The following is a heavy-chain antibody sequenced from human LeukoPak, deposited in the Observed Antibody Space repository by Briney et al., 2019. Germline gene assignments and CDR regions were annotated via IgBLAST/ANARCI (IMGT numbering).Heavy chain of an antibody. D-gene: IGHD3-10*01. J-gene: IGHJ6*02. V-gene: IGHV4-59*01. CDR3: ARDSVTGSGSSKFGMDV. Sequence: SETLSLTCTGSGGSISSYYWSWIRQPPGKGLEGMGYIYYSGSTNYNPSLKSRLTISAHASNNHFSLQLSSVTAADTAVYYCARDSVTGSGSSKFGMDVWGQGTTVTVSS. CDR2: IYYSGST. CDR1: GGSISSYY.